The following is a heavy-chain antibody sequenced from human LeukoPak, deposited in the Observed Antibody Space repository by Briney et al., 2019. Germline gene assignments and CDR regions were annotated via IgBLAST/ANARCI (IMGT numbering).Heavy chain of an antibody. CDR1: GGSITSYY. J-gene: IGHJ4*02. Sequence: SETLSLTCTVSGGSITSYYWGWIRQPPGKGLEWIGVISYSGSTYYNPSLKSRVTISVDTSKNQFSLKLTSVTAADTAVYYCGRVILGEAKSPIDCWGQGTLVTVSS. D-gene: IGHD3-10*01. CDR2: ISYSGST. V-gene: IGHV4-39*01. CDR3: GRVILGEAKSPIDC.